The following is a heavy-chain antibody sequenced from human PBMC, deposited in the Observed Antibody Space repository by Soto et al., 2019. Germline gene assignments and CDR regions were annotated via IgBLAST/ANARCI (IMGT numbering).Heavy chain of an antibody. J-gene: IGHJ4*02. V-gene: IGHV1-2*02. CDR3: AREGGSPESDFDY. D-gene: IGHD5-12*01. CDR2: INPHIGGT. Sequence: ASVKVSCTASGYTFTGYYMHWVRQAPGQGLEWMGWINPHIGGTNYAQKFQGRVTMTRDTSISTAYMELSRLRSDDTAVYYCAREGGSPESDFDYWGQGTLVTVSS. CDR1: GYTFTGYY.